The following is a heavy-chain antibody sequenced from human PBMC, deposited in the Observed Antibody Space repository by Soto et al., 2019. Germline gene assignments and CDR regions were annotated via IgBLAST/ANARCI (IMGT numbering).Heavy chain of an antibody. CDR2: INHSGST. V-gene: IGHV4-34*01. J-gene: IGHJ6*03. CDR3: ARAQRYCSGGSSECYYHYYMDV. Sequence: PSETLSLTCAVYGGSFGGYYWSWIRQPPGKGLEWIGEINHSGSTNYNPSLKSRVTISVDTSKNQFSLKLSSVTAADTAVYYCARAQRYCSGGSSECYYHYYMDVWGKGTTVTVSS. CDR1: GGSFGGYY. D-gene: IGHD2-15*01.